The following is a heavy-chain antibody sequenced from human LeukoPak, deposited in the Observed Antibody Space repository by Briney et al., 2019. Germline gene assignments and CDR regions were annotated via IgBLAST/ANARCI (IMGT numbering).Heavy chain of an antibody. Sequence: PSETLSLTCTVSGGSISSSSYYWGWIRQPPGKGLEWIGSIYYSGSTYYNPSLKSRVTISVDTSKNQFSLKLSSVTAADTAVYYCARVADVYVTSPWFDPWGQGTLVTVSS. CDR2: IYYSGST. CDR3: ARVADVYVTSPWFDP. D-gene: IGHD4-17*01. V-gene: IGHV4-39*07. CDR1: GGSISSSSYY. J-gene: IGHJ5*02.